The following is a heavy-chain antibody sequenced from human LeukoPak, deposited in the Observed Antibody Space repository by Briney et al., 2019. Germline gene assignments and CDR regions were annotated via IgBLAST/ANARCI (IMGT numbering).Heavy chain of an antibody. Sequence: GRSLRLSCAASGFTFSSYGMHWVRQAPGKGLEWVAVISYDGSNKYYADSVKGRFTISRDNSKNTLYLQMNSLRAEDTAVYYCAKGWPATRYWGQGTLVTVSS. J-gene: IGHJ4*02. CDR2: ISYDGSNK. D-gene: IGHD2-15*01. V-gene: IGHV3-30*18. CDR3: AKGWPATRY. CDR1: GFTFSSYG.